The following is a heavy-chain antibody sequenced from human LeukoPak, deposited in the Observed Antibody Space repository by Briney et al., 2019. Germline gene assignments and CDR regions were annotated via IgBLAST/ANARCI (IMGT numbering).Heavy chain of an antibody. Sequence: ASVKVSCKVSGYTLTELSMHWVRQAPGKGLEWMGGFDPEDGETIYAQKFQGRVTMTEDTSTDTAYMELSSLRSEDTAVYYCATGTGIANAFDIRGQGTMVTVSS. D-gene: IGHD3-10*01. V-gene: IGHV1-24*01. J-gene: IGHJ3*02. CDR3: ATGTGIANAFDI. CDR2: FDPEDGET. CDR1: GYTLTELS.